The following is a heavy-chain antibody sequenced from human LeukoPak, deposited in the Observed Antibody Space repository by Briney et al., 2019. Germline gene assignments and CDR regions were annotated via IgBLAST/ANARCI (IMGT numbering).Heavy chain of an antibody. J-gene: IGHJ4*02. CDR2: ISSSSSTI. V-gene: IGHV3-48*01. D-gene: IGHD3-22*01. Sequence: GGSLRLSCAASGFTFSSYSMNRVRQAPGKGLEWVSYISSSSSTIYYADSVKGRFTISRDNAKNSLYLQMNSLRAEDTAVYYCARDPGNYDSSGYYLDWGQGTLVTVSS. CDR3: ARDPGNYDSSGYYLD. CDR1: GFTFSSYS.